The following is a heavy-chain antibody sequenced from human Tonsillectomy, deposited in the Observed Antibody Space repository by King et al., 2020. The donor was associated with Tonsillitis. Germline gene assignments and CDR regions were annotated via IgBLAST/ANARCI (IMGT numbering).Heavy chain of an antibody. CDR2: ISAYNGNT. Sequence: VQLVESGTEVKKPGASVTVSCKASGYTFTSYGISWVRQAPGQGLEWMGWISAYNGNTHYAQKVQGRVTMTTDTSTSTAYMELRSLRADDTAVYYCARAGYCSSISCYWFDPWGQGTLVTVSS. D-gene: IGHD2-2*01. V-gene: IGHV1-18*01. CDR1: GYTFTSYG. CDR3: ARAGYCSSISCYWFDP. J-gene: IGHJ5*02.